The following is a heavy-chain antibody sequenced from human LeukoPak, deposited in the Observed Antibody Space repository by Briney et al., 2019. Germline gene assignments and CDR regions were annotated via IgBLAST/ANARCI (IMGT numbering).Heavy chain of an antibody. J-gene: IGHJ4*02. V-gene: IGHV3-23*01. CDR1: GFTFSSYA. CDR2: ISGSGGST. D-gene: IGHD5-24*01. Sequence: PGASLRLSCAASGFTFSSYAMSWVRQAPGKGLEWVSAISGSGGSTYYADSVKGRFTISRDNSKNTLYLQMNSLRAEDTAVYYCARGPHRDGYNYWGQGTLVTVSS. CDR3: ARGPHRDGYNY.